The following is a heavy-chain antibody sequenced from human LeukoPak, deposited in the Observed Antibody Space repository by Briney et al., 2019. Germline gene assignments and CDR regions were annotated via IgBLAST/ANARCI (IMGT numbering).Heavy chain of an antibody. CDR1: EFTFRSYG. J-gene: IGHJ4*02. CDR2: ISYDGSDK. CDR3: AKANYDSSGSYYFGY. V-gene: IGHV3-30*18. Sequence: GGSLRLSCAASEFTFRSYGMHWVRQAPGKGLEWVAVISYDGSDKFYGDSVKGRFTISRDNSKNTLYLQMNSLRAEDTAVYYCAKANYDSSGSYYFGYWGQGTLVTVSS. D-gene: IGHD3-22*01.